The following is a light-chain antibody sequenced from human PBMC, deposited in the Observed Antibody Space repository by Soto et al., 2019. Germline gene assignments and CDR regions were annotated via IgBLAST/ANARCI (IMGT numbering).Light chain of an antibody. Sequence: IVLTQYPGTLSLSPGERATLSCRASQSVSSSYLAWYQQRPGQPPRLLIYGASIRAAGIPGRFSGSGSGTDFTLTLSRLEPQGFAMYSRQSGTFGPGTKVAIK. V-gene: IGKV3-20*01. CDR3: QSGT. CDR1: QSVSSSY. CDR2: GAS. J-gene: IGKJ3*01.